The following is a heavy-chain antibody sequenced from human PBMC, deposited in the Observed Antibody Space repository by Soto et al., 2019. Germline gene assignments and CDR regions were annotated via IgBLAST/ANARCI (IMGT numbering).Heavy chain of an antibody. V-gene: IGHV3-23*01. CDR2: IVPTGSRT. J-gene: IGHJ4*02. Sequence: EVQLLESGGDLVQPGGSRRISCAASGFTFRTSVLAWVRGAPGKGLEWISSIVPTGSRTFYADSVNGRFTISRDNSRTTLYLQMNSLRVDDTAVYYCAAYADGPYRPPYDYWGQGTLVTVSS. D-gene: IGHD4-17*01. CDR3: AAYADGPYRPPYDY. CDR1: GFTFRTSV.